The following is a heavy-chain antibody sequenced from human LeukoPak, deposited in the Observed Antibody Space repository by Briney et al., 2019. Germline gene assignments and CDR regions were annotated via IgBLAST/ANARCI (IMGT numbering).Heavy chain of an antibody. V-gene: IGHV1-18*01. CDR1: GYTFTSYG. D-gene: IGHD6-19*01. CDR2: ISAYNGNT. J-gene: IGHJ4*02. Sequence: GASVKVSCKASGYTFTSYGISWVRQAPGQGLEWMGWISAYNGNTNYAQKLQGRVTMTTDTSTSTAYMELRSLRSEDTAVYYCARSQDSSGWYAALLDFDYWGQGTLVTVSS. CDR3: ARSQDSSGWYAALLDFDY.